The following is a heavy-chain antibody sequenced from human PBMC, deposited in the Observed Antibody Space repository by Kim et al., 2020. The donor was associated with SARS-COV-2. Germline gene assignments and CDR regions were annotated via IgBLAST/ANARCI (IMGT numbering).Heavy chain of an antibody. CDR3: ARASDCTNGVCYLI. J-gene: IGHJ4*02. V-gene: IGHV4-59*01. Sequence: NPPLKSRVTISVDTSKNQFSLKLSSVTAADTAVYYCARASDCTNGVCYLIWGQGNLVTVSS. D-gene: IGHD2-8*01.